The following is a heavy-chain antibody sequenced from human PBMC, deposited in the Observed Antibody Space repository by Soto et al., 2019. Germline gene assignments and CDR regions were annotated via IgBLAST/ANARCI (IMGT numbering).Heavy chain of an antibody. Sequence: GGCLRLCCAACGFIFSGSGMHWVRKASGKGLEWVGHIRTKANNYATVYTGSVKGRFTISRDDSKNTAYLQMNSLKTEDTALYYCATYSGYDSYYFDSLGQGNLVTVS. CDR1: GFIFSGSG. CDR3: ATYSGYDSYYFDS. CDR2: IRTKANNYAT. D-gene: IGHD5-12*01. V-gene: IGHV3-73*01. J-gene: IGHJ4*02.